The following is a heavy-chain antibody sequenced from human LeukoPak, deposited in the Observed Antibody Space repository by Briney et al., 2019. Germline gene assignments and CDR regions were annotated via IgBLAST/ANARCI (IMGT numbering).Heavy chain of an antibody. V-gene: IGHV4-30-4*01. CDR3: ARCDRSSWSFKI. CDR2: IYYSGTA. CDR1: GGSLSSSDHY. Sequence: SETLSLTCTVSGGSLSSSDHYWTWIRQPPGKGLEWIAYIYYSGTAYYNPSLKSRVSISVDTSKNQFSLKLSSVTAADTALYYCARCDRSSWSFKIWGRGTLVTVSS. J-gene: IGHJ4*02. D-gene: IGHD6-13*01.